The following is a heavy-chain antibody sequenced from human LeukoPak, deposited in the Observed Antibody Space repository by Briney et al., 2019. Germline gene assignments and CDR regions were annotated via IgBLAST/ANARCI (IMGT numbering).Heavy chain of an antibody. V-gene: IGHV1-18*01. CDR1: GYTFTNYG. Sequence: ASVKVSCKASGYTFTNYGISWARQAPGQGLEWMGWISAYNGNTNYAQKLQGRVTVTTDTSTSTAYMELRSLRSDDTAVYYCAREGVGTTPDFWGQGTLVTVSS. D-gene: IGHD4-17*01. CDR2: ISAYNGNT. J-gene: IGHJ4*02. CDR3: AREGVGTTPDF.